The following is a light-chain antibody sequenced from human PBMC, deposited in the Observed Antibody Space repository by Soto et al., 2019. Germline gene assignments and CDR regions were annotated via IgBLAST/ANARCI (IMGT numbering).Light chain of an antibody. CDR2: AAS. J-gene: IGKJ3*01. CDR1: QSISSY. Sequence: DIQMTQSPSSLSASVGDRVTITCRASQSISSYLNWYQQKPGKAPKLLIYAASSLQSGVPSRFSGSGSGTDFTLTISSLQPEDFANYSCQPSNSTPFPFGARTNVAIK. CDR3: QPSNSTPFP. V-gene: IGKV1-39*01.